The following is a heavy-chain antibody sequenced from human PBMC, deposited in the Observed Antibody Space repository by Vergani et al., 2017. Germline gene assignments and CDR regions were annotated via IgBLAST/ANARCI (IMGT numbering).Heavy chain of an antibody. CDR3: ARDMYYYDSSGYFRWFDP. CDR1: GFTFSSYD. J-gene: IGHJ5*02. CDR2: IGTAGDT. D-gene: IGHD3-22*01. Sequence: EVQLVESGGGLVQPGGSLRLSCAASGFTFSSYDMHWVRQATGKGLEWVSAIGTAGDTYYPGSVKGRFTISRENAKNSLYLQMNSLRAGDTAVYYCARDMYYYDSSGYFRWFDPWGQGTLVTVSS. V-gene: IGHV3-13*01.